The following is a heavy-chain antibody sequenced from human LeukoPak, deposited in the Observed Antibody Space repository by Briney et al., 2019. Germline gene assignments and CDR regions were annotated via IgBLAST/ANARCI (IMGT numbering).Heavy chain of an antibody. CDR2: IYYSGST. J-gene: IGHJ4*02. V-gene: IGHV4-59*08. CDR3: ARQYSSGWPYYFDY. Sequence: SETLSLTCTVSGGSISSYYWTWIRQPPGKGLEWVGQIYYSGSTNYNPSLKSRVTISVDTSKNQFSLKLSSVTAADTAVYYCARQYSSGWPYYFDYWGQGTLVTVSS. D-gene: IGHD6-19*01. CDR1: GGSISSYY.